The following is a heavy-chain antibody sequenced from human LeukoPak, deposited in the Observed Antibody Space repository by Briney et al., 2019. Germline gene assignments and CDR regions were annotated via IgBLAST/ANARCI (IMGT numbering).Heavy chain of an antibody. Sequence: ASVKVSCKASGYTFTGYYMHWVRQAPGQGLEWMGWINPNSGGTNYAQKFQGRVTMTRDTSISTAYMELSRLRSDDTAVYYCARAGEVVVIRDDAFDIWGQGTIVTVSS. D-gene: IGHD3-22*01. CDR2: INPNSGGT. J-gene: IGHJ3*02. CDR3: ARAGEVVVIRDDAFDI. V-gene: IGHV1-2*02. CDR1: GYTFTGYY.